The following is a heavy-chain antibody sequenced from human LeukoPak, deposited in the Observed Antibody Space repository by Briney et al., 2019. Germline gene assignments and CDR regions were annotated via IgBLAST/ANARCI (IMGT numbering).Heavy chain of an antibody. V-gene: IGHV3-74*01. CDR2: INTDLSST. CDR1: GFTFSNYW. D-gene: IGHD3-22*01. Sequence: GGSLRLSCAASGFTFSNYWIHWVRQAPGKGLVWVSRINTDLSSTSYADSVKGRFTISRDNAKNTVYLQMNSLRAEDTAVYYCAGAYDSVYWGQGTLVTVSS. J-gene: IGHJ4*02. CDR3: AGAYDSVY.